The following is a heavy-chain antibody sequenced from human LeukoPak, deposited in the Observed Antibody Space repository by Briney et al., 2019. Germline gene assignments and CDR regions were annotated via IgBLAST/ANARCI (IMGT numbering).Heavy chain of an antibody. Sequence: PGGSLRLSCVASGFSFSSYSMNWVRQAPGKGLEWVSSISSISSYIHYADSVKGRFTISRDNAQNSLYLQMNSLRAEDTAVYYCARSSGYYYMDVWGKGTTVTISS. CDR1: GFSFSSYS. J-gene: IGHJ6*03. CDR3: ARSSGYYYMDV. V-gene: IGHV3-21*04. CDR2: ISSISSYI.